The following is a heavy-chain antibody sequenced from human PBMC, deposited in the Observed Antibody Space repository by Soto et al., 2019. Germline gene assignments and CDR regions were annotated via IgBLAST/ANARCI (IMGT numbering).Heavy chain of an antibody. CDR2: IKQDGSEK. D-gene: IGHD2-2*01. V-gene: IGHV3-7*05. CDR3: ARVLGHCSSTSCYRHYGMDV. J-gene: IGHJ6*02. Sequence: EVQLVESGGGLVQPGGSLRLSCAASGFTFSSYWMSWVRQAPGKGLEWVANIKQDGSEKYYVDSVKGRFTISRDNAMNSLYLQMNSLRAEDTAVYYCARVLGHCSSTSCYRHYGMDVWGQGTTVTVSS. CDR1: GFTFSSYW.